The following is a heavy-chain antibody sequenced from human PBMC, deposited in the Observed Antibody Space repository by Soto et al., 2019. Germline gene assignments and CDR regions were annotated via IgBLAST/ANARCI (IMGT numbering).Heavy chain of an antibody. CDR1: GFSLSTSGMC. Sequence: SGPTLVNPTQTLTLTCTFSGFSLSTSGMCVSWIRQPPGKALEWLALIDWDDDKYYSTSLKTRLTISKDTSKNQVVLTMTNMDPVDTATYYCARGVGDLLWKARPYYFDYWGQGTLVTVSS. V-gene: IGHV2-70*01. D-gene: IGHD3-10*01. CDR2: IDWDDDK. CDR3: ARGVGDLLWKARPYYFDY. J-gene: IGHJ4*02.